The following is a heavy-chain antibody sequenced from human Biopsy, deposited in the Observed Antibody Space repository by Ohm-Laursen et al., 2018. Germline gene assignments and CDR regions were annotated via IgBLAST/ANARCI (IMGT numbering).Heavy chain of an antibody. D-gene: IGHD6-19*01. CDR2: INPSGSTT. CDR1: GYSFTSYY. CDR3: ARNTGWYGDLYYFDY. Sequence: ASVKASCKASGYSFTSYYMHWVRQAPGQGLEWIGMINPSGSTTSYPQIFQGRVTMTRDTSKSTVYMELSSLRSADAAVYFCARNTGWYGDLYYFDYWGQGTLVTVSS. V-gene: IGHV1-46*01. J-gene: IGHJ4*02.